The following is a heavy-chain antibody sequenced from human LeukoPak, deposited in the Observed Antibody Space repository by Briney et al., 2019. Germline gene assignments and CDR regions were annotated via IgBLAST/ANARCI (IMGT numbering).Heavy chain of an antibody. V-gene: IGHV1-18*01. J-gene: IGHJ3*02. Sequence: ASVKVSCKASGYTFTSYGISWVRQAPGRGLEWMGWISAYNGNTNYAQKLQGRVTMTTDTSTSTAYMELRSLRSDDTAVYYCARDQGRGYYDAFDIWGQGTMVTVSS. CDR2: ISAYNGNT. D-gene: IGHD3-10*01. CDR3: ARDQGRGYYDAFDI. CDR1: GYTFTSYG.